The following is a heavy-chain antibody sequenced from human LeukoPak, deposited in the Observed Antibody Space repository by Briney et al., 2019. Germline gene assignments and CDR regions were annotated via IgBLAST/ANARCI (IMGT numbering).Heavy chain of an antibody. D-gene: IGHD5-18*01. CDR2: IYSRGSA. Sequence: SQTLSLTCTVSGGSVSSGDYYWTWIRQPPGKGLEWIGYIYSRGSAYSAPSLKNRVTISVDTSKNQFSLKLSSVTAADTAVYYCARDRFGYSYGYINWFDPWGQGTLVTVSS. CDR1: GGSVSSGDYY. J-gene: IGHJ5*02. V-gene: IGHV4-30-4*08. CDR3: ARDRFGYSYGYINWFDP.